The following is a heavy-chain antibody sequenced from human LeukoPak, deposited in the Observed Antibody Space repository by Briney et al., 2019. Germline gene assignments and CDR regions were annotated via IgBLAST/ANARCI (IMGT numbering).Heavy chain of an antibody. D-gene: IGHD1-1*01. V-gene: IGHV3-7*01. CDR1: GFIFSNYW. J-gene: IGHJ4*02. Sequence: GGSLRLSCAASGFIFSNYWMTWVRQAPGKGLEWVANIKRDGSEKYYVDSVKGRFTISRDNAKNSLYLQMHSLRVEDTAVYFCAKERETYNDYWGQGTLVTVSS. CDR2: IKRDGSEK. CDR3: AKERETYNDY.